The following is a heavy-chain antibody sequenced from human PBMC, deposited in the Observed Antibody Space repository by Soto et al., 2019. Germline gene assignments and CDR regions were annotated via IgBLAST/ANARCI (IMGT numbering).Heavy chain of an antibody. CDR2: IIPIFRTA. CDR1: GGTFSTSA. J-gene: IGHJ4*02. V-gene: IGHV1-69*05. CDR3: AVTTMGTFYFDY. D-gene: IGHD3-10*01. Sequence: QVQLVQSGAEVKKPGSSVKVSCKASGGTFSTSALSWVRQAPGQGLDWMGGIIPIFRTANYAQKFQGRVTIXXXXXXXXXXXXXXXLXXXXXXVYYCAVTTMGTFYFDYWGQGTLVTVSS.